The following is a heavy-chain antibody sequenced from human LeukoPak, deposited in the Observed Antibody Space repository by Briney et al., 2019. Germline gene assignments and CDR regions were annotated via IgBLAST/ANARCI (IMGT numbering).Heavy chain of an antibody. Sequence: SETLSLTCAVYGGSFSGYYWSWIRQPPGKGLEWIGEINHSGSTNYNPSLKSRVTISVDTSKNQFSLKLSSVTAADTAVYYCARPTGGAAAGTTYFDYWGQGTLVTVSS. J-gene: IGHJ4*02. D-gene: IGHD6-13*01. CDR3: ARPTGGAAAGTTYFDY. V-gene: IGHV4-34*01. CDR1: GGSFSGYY. CDR2: INHSGST.